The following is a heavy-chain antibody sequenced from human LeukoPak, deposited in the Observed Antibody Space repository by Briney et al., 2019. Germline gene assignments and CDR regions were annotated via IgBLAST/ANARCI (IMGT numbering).Heavy chain of an antibody. D-gene: IGHD3-22*01. J-gene: IGHJ4*02. CDR1: ADSITRYY. CDR3: ARARDSSGYYPYYFDY. Sequence: SETLSLTCSVSADSITRYYWSWIRQPPGKGLEWIGYMFHTGSTSYNPSLKSRVTLSMDTSKLQFSLKLSSVTAADTAVYYCARARDSSGYYPYYFDYWGQGTLVTVSS. CDR2: MFHTGST. V-gene: IGHV4-59*08.